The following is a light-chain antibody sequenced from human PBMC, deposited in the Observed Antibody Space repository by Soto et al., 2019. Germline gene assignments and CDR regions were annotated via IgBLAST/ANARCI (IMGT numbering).Light chain of an antibody. CDR2: DVS. CDR1: SSDVGGYDY. J-gene: IGLJ1*01. Sequence: QSALTQPASVSESPGQSITISCTGTSSDVGGYDYVSWYQQHPGKAPKLIIYDVSARPSGVSNRFSGSKSGNTASLTISVIQAEDEADYYCSSYTSSSTYVFGTGTKLTVL. V-gene: IGLV2-14*03. CDR3: SSYTSSSTYV.